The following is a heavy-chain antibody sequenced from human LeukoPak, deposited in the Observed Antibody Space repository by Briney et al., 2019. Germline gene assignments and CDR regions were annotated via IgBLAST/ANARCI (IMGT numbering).Heavy chain of an antibody. CDR3: AKGGLTGTCKMYYMDV. J-gene: IGHJ6*03. V-gene: IGHV3-9*01. Sequence: PVRSLRLSCAASGFTFDDYAMHWVRQAPGKGLEWVSGISWNSGSIGYADSVKGRFTISRDNAKNSLYLQMNSLRAEDTALYYCAKGGLTGTCKMYYMDVWGKGTTVTVSS. CDR1: GFTFDDYA. CDR2: ISWNSGSI. D-gene: IGHD3/OR15-3a*01.